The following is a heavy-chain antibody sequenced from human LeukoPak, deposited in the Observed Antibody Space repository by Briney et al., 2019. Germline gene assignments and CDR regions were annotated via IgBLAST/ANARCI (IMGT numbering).Heavy chain of an antibody. Sequence: GRSLRLSCAASGFTFSSYAMHWVRQAPGKGLEWVAVISYDGSNKYYADSVKGRFTISRDNSKNTLYLQMNRLRAEDTAVSYCARSGPGLRFLEWLPTYYYYGMDVWGQGTTVTVSS. CDR3: ARSGPGLRFLEWLPTYYYYGMDV. J-gene: IGHJ6*02. CDR1: GFTFSSYA. V-gene: IGHV3-30-3*01. CDR2: ISYDGSNK. D-gene: IGHD3-3*01.